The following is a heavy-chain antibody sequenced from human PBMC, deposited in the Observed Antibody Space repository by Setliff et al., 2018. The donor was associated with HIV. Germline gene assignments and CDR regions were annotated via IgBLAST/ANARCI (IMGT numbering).Heavy chain of an antibody. Sequence: KPSETLSLTCKVSGGSISYHYWGWIRQPPGKGLEWIGNIYYSGSAYYNPSLKSRVTISVDTSKNQFSLKLSSVTAADTAVYYCASLPAGQLGHFDYWGQGTLVTVSS. CDR3: ASLPAGQLGHFDY. V-gene: IGHV4-39*01. J-gene: IGHJ4*02. D-gene: IGHD6-6*01. CDR1: GGSISYHY. CDR2: IYYSGSA.